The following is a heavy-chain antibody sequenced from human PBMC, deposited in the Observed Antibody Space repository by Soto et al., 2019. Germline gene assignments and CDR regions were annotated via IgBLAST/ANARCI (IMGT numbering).Heavy chain of an antibody. J-gene: IGHJ4*02. Sequence: EVQLLESGGGLVQPGGSLRLSCAASGFTFSSYAMSWVRQAPGKGLEWVSVISGSGGSTYYADSVKGRFTISRDNSKNTLYLQMNSMRAEDTAVYYCARRSSGWYFDYWGQGTLVTVSS. CDR1: GFTFSSYA. CDR3: ARRSSGWYFDY. V-gene: IGHV3-23*01. CDR2: ISGSGGST. D-gene: IGHD6-19*01.